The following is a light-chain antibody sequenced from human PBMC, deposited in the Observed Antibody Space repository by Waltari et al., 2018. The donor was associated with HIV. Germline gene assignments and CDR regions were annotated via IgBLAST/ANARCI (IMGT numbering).Light chain of an antibody. CDR1: QSVLSNS. Sequence: EIVLTQSPDILSLSPGESATLSCRASQSVLSNSLAWYQQKPGQAPRLLIYGASTRATGIPDRFSGSGSGTDFSLTIRRLDPKDFAVYYCQQYGTSYTFGQGTKLEI. CDR2: GAS. V-gene: IGKV3-20*01. CDR3: QQYGTSYT. J-gene: IGKJ2*01.